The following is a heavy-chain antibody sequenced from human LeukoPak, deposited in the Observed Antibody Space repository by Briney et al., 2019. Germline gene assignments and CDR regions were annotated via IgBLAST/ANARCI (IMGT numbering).Heavy chain of an antibody. CDR3: AKEAIGYCSGGSCRYYYGMDV. D-gene: IGHD2-15*01. V-gene: IGHV3-9*01. J-gene: IGHJ6*02. Sequence: GGSLRLSCAAAGFTFDDYAMHWVRQAPGKGLEWGSGISWNSGSIGYADSVKGRFTISRDNAKNSLYLQMNSLRAEVTALYYCAKEAIGYCSGGSCRYYYGMDVWGQGTTVTVSS. CDR1: GFTFDDYA. CDR2: ISWNSGSI.